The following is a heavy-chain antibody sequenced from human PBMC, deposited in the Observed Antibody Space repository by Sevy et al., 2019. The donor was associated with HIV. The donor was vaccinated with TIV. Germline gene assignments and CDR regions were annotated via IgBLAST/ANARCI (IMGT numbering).Heavy chain of an antibody. Sequence: GGSLRLSCAASGFTFSSYSMNWVRQAPGKGLEWVSYISSSSSTIYYADSVKGRFTISRDNAKNSLYLQMNSLRDEDTAVYYCARDHFYDYVWGSYRPDAFDIWGQGTMVTVS. D-gene: IGHD3-16*02. CDR1: GFTFSSYS. J-gene: IGHJ3*02. V-gene: IGHV3-48*02. CDR3: ARDHFYDYVWGSYRPDAFDI. CDR2: ISSSSSTI.